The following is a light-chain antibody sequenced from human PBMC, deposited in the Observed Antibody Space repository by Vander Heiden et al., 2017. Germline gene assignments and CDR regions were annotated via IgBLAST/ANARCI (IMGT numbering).Light chain of an antibody. CDR1: SSNIGAGYD. CDR2: VNT. CDR3: QSYDSRLTGHVV. Sequence: QSVLTQPPSVSGAPGQRVTISCTGSSSNIGAGYDVHWYQQLPGAAPKLLINVNTNRPSGVPDRFSGSKSGTSAALAITGLQAEDEADYYCQSYDSRLTGHVVFGGGTKLTVL. J-gene: IGLJ2*01. V-gene: IGLV1-40*01.